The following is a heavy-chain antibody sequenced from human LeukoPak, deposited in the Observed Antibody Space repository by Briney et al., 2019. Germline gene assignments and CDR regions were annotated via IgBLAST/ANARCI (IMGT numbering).Heavy chain of an antibody. V-gene: IGHV1-24*01. Sequence: ASVKVSCKVSGYTLTELSMHWVRQAPGKGLEWMGGFDPDDGETIYAQKFQGRVTMTEDTSTDTAYMELSSLRSEDTAVYYCATRPDYYDSSGYYFWGQGTLVTVSS. J-gene: IGHJ4*02. CDR2: FDPDDGET. CDR1: GYTLTELS. CDR3: ATRPDYYDSSGYYF. D-gene: IGHD3-22*01.